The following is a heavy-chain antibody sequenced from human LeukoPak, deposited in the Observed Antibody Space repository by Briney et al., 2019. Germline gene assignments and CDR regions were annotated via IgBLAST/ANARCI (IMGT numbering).Heavy chain of an antibody. J-gene: IGHJ5*02. CDR3: ARARRVYYYDSSGSISP. CDR1: GYTFTGYY. Sequence: ASVKVSCKASGYTFTGYYMHWVRQAPGQGLEWMGRINPNSGGTNYAQKFQGRVTMTRDTSISTAYMELSRLRSDETAVYYCARARRVYYYDSSGSISPWGQGTLVTVSS. V-gene: IGHV1-2*06. CDR2: INPNSGGT. D-gene: IGHD3-22*01.